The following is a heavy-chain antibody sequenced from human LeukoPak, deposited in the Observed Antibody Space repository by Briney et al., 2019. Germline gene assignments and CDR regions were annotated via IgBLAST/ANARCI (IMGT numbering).Heavy chain of an antibody. J-gene: IGHJ4*02. D-gene: IGHD6-13*01. CDR3: ARDGPRSVSSSSYFDY. V-gene: IGHV3-66*01. CDR1: DFSVGSNY. Sequence: GGSLRLSCAASDFSVGSNYMTWVRQAPGKGLEWVSLIYSVGTTFYADSVKGRFTISRDNAKNSLYLQMNSLRAEDTALYYCARDGPRSVSSSSYFDYWGQGTLVTVSS. CDR2: IYSVGTT.